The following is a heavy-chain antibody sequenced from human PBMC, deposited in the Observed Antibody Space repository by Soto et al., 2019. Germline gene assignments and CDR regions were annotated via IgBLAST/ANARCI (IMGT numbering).Heavy chain of an antibody. CDR1: GYSISSGYY. D-gene: IGHD2-2*01. J-gene: IGHJ5*02. CDR3: ARDGEERDIVVVPAAHAT. V-gene: IGHV4-38-2*02. CDR2: IYHSGST. Sequence: SETLSLTCAVSGYSISSGYYWGWIRQPPGKGLEWIGSIYHSGSTYYNPSLKSRVTISVDTSKNQFSLKLSSVTAADTAVYYCARDGEERDIVVVPAAHATWCQGTLVTVSS.